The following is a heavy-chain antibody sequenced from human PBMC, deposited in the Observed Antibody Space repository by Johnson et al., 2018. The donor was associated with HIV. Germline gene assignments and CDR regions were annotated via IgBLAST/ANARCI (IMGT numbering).Heavy chain of an antibody. CDR2: ISYDGSNK. Sequence: QVQLVESGGGLVQPGGSLRLSCAASGFTFSSYAMHWVRQAPGKGLEWVAVISYDGSNKYYADSVKGRFTISRDNSKNTLYLQMNSLRAEDTAVYYCARDPSATYAFDIWGQGTMVTVSS. CDR1: GFTFSSYA. V-gene: IGHV3-30-3*01. CDR3: ARDPSATYAFDI. J-gene: IGHJ3*02.